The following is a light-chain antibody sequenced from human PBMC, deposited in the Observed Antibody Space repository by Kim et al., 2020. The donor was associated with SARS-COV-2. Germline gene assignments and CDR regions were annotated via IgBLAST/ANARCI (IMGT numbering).Light chain of an antibody. CDR2: YDS. CDR1: NIGSKN. Sequence: SYELTQPPSVSVAPGQTARITCGGNNIGSKNVHWYQQKPGQAPVLVIYYDSNRPSGIPERFSGSNSGNTATLTISRVEAGDEADYYCQVWDSSSDHVVFGGGTQLTVL. J-gene: IGLJ3*02. V-gene: IGLV3-21*04. CDR3: QVWDSSSDHVV.